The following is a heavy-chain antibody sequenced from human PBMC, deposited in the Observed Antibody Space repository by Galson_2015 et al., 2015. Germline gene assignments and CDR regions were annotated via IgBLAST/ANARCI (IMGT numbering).Heavy chain of an antibody. CDR1: GGSISSYY. Sequence: LSLTCTVSGGSISSYYWSWIRQPPGKGLEWIGTIYYSGSTHYNPSLKSRVTISVDTSKNQFSLKLSSVTAADTAVYYCVRGPGIAVAGTNSYYFDYWGQGTLVTVSS. CDR2: IYYSGST. J-gene: IGHJ4*02. D-gene: IGHD6-19*01. V-gene: IGHV4-59*01. CDR3: VRGPGIAVAGTNSYYFDY.